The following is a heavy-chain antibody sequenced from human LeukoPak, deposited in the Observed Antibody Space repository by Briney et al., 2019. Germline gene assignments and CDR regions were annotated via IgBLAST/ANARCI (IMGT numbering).Heavy chain of an antibody. D-gene: IGHD6-19*01. Sequence: ASVKVSCKASGYTFTSYGISWVRQAPGQGLEWLGWINPATGRTNYAQRFRSRVAMTRDTSNGTAYMELGSLKSDDTAMYYCSVAISGFWYFDLWGRGTVVTVSS. V-gene: IGHV1-18*01. CDR3: SVAISGFWYFDL. CDR2: INPATGRT. J-gene: IGHJ2*01. CDR1: GYTFTSYG.